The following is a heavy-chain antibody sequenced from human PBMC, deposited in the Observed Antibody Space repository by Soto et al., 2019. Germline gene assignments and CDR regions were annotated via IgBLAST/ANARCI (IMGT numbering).Heavy chain of an antibody. CDR1: GGSISSYY. J-gene: IGHJ2*01. Sequence: QVQLQESGPGLVKPSETLSLTCTVSGGSISSYYWRWIRQPPGKGLEWVGYIYYSGSTNHNPPLSSRATTSVAATKNRFSRKLTSVTAADTAVYYCARVHVDYWYFDLWGRGTLVTVSS. V-gene: IGHV4-59*01. CDR2: IYYSGST. CDR3: ARVHVDYWYFDL.